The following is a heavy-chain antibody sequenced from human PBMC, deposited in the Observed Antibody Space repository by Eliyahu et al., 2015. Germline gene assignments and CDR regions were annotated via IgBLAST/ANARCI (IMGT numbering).Heavy chain of an antibody. CDR1: GYPXPSXY. J-gene: IGHJ4*02. D-gene: IGHD4-17*01. Sequence: QVQLXQSGAEVKKPGASVKVSCKXSGYPXPSXYIHXGRQAPGQGPEWMGIINPNAAGTTFAQRFQGRITMTRDTSTSTVYMELSSLRSEDTAVYYCARGVPAYGDFYFDSWGQGTLVTVSS. CDR3: ARGVPAYGDFYFDS. V-gene: IGHV1-46*01. CDR2: INPNAAGT.